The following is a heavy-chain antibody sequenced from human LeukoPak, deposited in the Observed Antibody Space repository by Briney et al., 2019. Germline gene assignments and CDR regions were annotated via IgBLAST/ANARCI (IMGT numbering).Heavy chain of an antibody. CDR2: IYYSGST. CDR3: AGMLADTAMINWFDP. D-gene: IGHD5-18*01. V-gene: IGHV4-59*01. J-gene: IGHJ5*02. Sequence: SETLSLTCTVPGGSISSYYWSWIRQPPGKGLEWIGYIYYSGSTNYNPSLKSRVTISVDTSKNQFSLKLSSVTAADTAVYYCAGMLADTAMINWFDPWGQGTLVTVSS. CDR1: GGSISSYY.